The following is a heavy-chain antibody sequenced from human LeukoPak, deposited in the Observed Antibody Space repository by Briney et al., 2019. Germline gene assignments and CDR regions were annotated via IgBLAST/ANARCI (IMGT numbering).Heavy chain of an antibody. Sequence: GSLRLSCAASGFTVSSNYMSWVRQAPGKGLEWVSVIYSGGSTYYADSVKGRFTISRDNSKNTLYLQMNSLRAEDTAVYYCARDQMIGGTGSYYYYGMDVWGQGTTVTVSS. J-gene: IGHJ6*02. CDR1: GFTVSSNY. D-gene: IGHD4-23*01. V-gene: IGHV3-53*01. CDR3: ARDQMIGGTGSYYYYGMDV. CDR2: IYSGGST.